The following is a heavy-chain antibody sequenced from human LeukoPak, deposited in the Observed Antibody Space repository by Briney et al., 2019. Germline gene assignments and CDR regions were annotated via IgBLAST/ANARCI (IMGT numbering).Heavy chain of an antibody. CDR2: ISYDGCNK. V-gene: IGHV3-30*18. Sequence: GGSLRLSCAASGFTFSSYGMHWVRQAPGKGLEWVAVISYDGCNKYYADSVKGRFTISRDNSKNTLYLQMNSLRAEDTAVYYCAKDMVRGASNWFDPWGQGTLVTVSS. D-gene: IGHD3-10*01. J-gene: IGHJ5*02. CDR3: AKDMVRGASNWFDP. CDR1: GFTFSSYG.